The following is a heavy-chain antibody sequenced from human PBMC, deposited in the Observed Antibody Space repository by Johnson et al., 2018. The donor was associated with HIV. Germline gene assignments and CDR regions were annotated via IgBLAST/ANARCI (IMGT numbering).Heavy chain of an antibody. CDR3: ARDEGGELQGVGAFDI. V-gene: IGHV3-7*01. CDR2: IKQDGSEK. CDR1: GFTFSSYW. D-gene: IGHD1-26*01. Sequence: VQLVESGGGLVQPGGSLRLSCAASGFTFSSYWMSWVRQAPGKGLEWVANIKQDGSEKYYVDSVKGRFTISRDNAKNSLYLQMNSLRAEDTAVYYCARDEGGELQGVGAFDIWGQGTMVTVSS. J-gene: IGHJ3*02.